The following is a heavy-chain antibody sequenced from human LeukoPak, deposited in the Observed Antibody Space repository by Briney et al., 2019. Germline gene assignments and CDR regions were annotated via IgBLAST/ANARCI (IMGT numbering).Heavy chain of an antibody. Sequence: GGSLRLSCAASGFTFSSYGMHWVRQAPGKGLEWVAVISYDGSNKYYADSVKAKNTLYLQMNSLRAEDTAVYYCAKALSGSYSVYYYYGMDVWGQGTTVTVSS. J-gene: IGHJ6*02. V-gene: IGHV3-30*18. CDR1: GFTFSSYG. D-gene: IGHD3-10*01. CDR3: AKALSGSYSVYYYYGMDV. CDR2: ISYDGSNK.